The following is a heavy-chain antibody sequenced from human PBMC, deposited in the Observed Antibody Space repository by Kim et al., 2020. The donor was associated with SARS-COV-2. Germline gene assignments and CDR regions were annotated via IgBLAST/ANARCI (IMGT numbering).Heavy chain of an antibody. D-gene: IGHD1-1*01. J-gene: IGHJ6*02. Sequence: GGSLRLSCAASGFTFSNYWMGWVRLAPGEGLEWVANIKQDGSEKYYVDSMKGRFTISRDNAKNSLYLQMNSLRAEDTAVYYCARESRTGGTYYGMDVWG. CDR1: GFTFSNYW. CDR2: IKQDGSEK. V-gene: IGHV3-7*03. CDR3: ARESRTGGTYYGMDV.